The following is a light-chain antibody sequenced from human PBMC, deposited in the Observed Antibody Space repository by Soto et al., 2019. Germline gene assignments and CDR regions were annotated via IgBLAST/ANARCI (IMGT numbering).Light chain of an antibody. V-gene: IGKV3-20*01. Sequence: DIVLTQSPGPLSLSPGGRATLSCRASQSVTNNYLAWYQQKPGQAPRLLIDGASSRATGVPDRFSGTGSGTDFTLTIRRLEPEDFAVFYCKQYGNSPITFGQGTRLEIK. CDR3: KQYGNSPIT. J-gene: IGKJ5*01. CDR1: QSVTNNY. CDR2: GAS.